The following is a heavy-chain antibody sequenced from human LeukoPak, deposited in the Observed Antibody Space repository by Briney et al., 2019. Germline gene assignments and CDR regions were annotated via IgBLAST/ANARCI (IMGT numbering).Heavy chain of an antibody. V-gene: IGHV1-2*02. Sequence: ASVKLSCKASGYTFTAYEMHWVRQPPGQGLEYVGWINPKNGGTNTAQNVQGRVTMARDTSVSTVYMELSRLRSDDTAVYYCAREEDCGTARCSNDHWGQGTLVSVSS. J-gene: IGHJ4*02. CDR1: GYTFTAYE. CDR2: INPKNGGT. CDR3: AREEDCGTARCSNDH. D-gene: IGHD1-1*01.